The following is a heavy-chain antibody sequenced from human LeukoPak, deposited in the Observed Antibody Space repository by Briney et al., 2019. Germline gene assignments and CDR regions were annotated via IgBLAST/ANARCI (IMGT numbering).Heavy chain of an antibody. CDR3: AKAQAVTLIDY. J-gene: IGHJ4*02. D-gene: IGHD4-17*01. CDR1: GFTFSSHG. CDR2: ISPSGGIT. Sequence: GGTLRLSCAASGFTFSSHGMNWVRQAPGKGLEWVSGISPSGGITYYTDSVKGRFTISRDNSKNTVSLQMNSLRGEDTAVYYCAKAQAVTLIDYWGQGILVTVSS. V-gene: IGHV3-23*01.